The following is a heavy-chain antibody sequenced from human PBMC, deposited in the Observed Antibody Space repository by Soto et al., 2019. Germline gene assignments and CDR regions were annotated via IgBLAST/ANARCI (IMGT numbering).Heavy chain of an antibody. CDR2: IYWDDDK. CDR3: AHRYCSGGSCYFDY. V-gene: IGHV2-5*02. Sequence: QITLKESGPTLVKPTQTLTLTCTFSGFSLSTSGVGVGWIRQPPGKALEWLALIYWDDDKRYSPSLKSRLTITKDTSKNQVALTMTNMDPVDTATYYCAHRYCSGGSCYFDYWGQGTLVTVSS. D-gene: IGHD2-15*01. CDR1: GFSLSTSGVG. J-gene: IGHJ4*02.